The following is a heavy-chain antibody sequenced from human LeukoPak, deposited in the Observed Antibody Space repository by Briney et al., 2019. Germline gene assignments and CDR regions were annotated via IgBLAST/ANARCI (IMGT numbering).Heavy chain of an antibody. Sequence: ASVKVSCKASGSTITRPDVNWVRQAPGQGLEWMGRINTSTDSPTYVQAFTGRFVFSLDTSVSTAFPHITTLKAEDTVVFDCAPNPNRCQIPDLWGQGSLVTVSS. CDR1: GSTITRPD. CDR3: APNPNRCQIPDL. CDR2: INTSTDSP. V-gene: IGHV7-4-1*02. J-gene: IGHJ4*02. D-gene: IGHD2-8*01.